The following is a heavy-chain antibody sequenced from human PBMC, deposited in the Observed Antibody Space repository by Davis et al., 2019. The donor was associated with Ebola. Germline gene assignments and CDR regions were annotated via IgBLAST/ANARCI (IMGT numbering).Heavy chain of an antibody. J-gene: IGHJ6*02. CDR1: GFSLSTSGMC. CDR3: ARILVAGTTVYYYYYGMDV. V-gene: IGHV2-70*01. CDR2: IDWDDDT. Sequence: SGPTLVKPTQTLTLTCTFSGFSLSTSGMCVSWIRQPPGKALEWLALIDWDDDTYYSTSLKTRLTISKDTSKNQVVLTMTNMDPVDTATYYCARILVAGTTVYYYYYGMDVWGQGTTVTVSS. D-gene: IGHD1-7*01.